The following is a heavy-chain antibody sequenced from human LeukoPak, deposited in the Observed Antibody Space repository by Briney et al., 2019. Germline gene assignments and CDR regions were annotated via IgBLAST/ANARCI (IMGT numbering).Heavy chain of an antibody. CDR3: ARAYVIVVPRYYFDY. V-gene: IGHV1-46*01. CDR1: GYTFTSYY. D-gene: IGHD2-21*01. CDR2: INPSGGST. Sequence: ASVKVSCKASGYTFTSYYMHWVRQAPGRGLEWMGIINPSGGSTSYAQKFQGRVTMTRDTSTSTVYMELSSLRSEDTAVYYCARAYVIVVPRYYFDYWGRGTLVTVSS. J-gene: IGHJ4*02.